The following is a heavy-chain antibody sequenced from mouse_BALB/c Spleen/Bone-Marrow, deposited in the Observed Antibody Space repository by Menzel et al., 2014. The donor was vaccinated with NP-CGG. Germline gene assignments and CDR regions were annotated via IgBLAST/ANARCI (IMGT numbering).Heavy chain of an antibody. CDR2: ILPGSGTA. CDR1: GYTFSNYW. D-gene: IGHD1-1*01. V-gene: IGHV1-9*01. CDR3: ARASVVPYYFDF. Sequence: SGAELMKPGASVKISCKATGYTFSNYWIDWVKQRPGHGLEWIGEILPGSGTANYNEKFKGKATFTADTSPNTAYMQLSSLTSEDSALYYCARASVVPYYFDFWGQGTTLTVSS. J-gene: IGHJ2*01.